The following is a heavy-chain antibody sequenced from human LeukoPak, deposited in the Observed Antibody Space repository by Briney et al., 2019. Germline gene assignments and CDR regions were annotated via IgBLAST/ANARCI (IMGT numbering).Heavy chain of an antibody. CDR2: ISRDSDIR. J-gene: IGHJ4*02. CDR3: VRDNPRCCGVVPANIDDF. V-gene: IGHV3-48*01. D-gene: IGHD2-21*02. CDR1: GFTFSSYG. Sequence: GGSLRLSCAASGFTFSSYGMHWVRQAPGRGLEWISYISRDSDIRYYADSVRGRFHISRDNARNSLYLQMNSLRADDTAMYYCVRDNPRCCGVVPANIDDFWGQGTLVTVSS.